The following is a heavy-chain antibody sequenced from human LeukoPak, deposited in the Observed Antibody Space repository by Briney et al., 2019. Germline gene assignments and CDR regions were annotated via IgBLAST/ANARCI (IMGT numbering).Heavy chain of an antibody. D-gene: IGHD2-2*01. CDR3: TREDIVVVPAAQVNYYYGMDV. Sequence: GGSLRLSCTASGFTFGDYGMSWVRQAPGKGLEWVGFIRSKAYGGTTEYAASVKGRFTISRDDSKSIAYLQMNSLKTEDTAVYYCTREDIVVVPAAQVNYYYGMDVWGQGTTVTVSS. CDR2: IRSKAYGGTT. J-gene: IGHJ6*02. CDR1: GFTFGDYG. V-gene: IGHV3-49*04.